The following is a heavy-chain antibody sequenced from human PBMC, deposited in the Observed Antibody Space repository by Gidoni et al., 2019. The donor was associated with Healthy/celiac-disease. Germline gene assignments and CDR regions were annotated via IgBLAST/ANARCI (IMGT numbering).Heavy chain of an antibody. CDR2: IWYDGSNK. V-gene: IGHV3-33*01. D-gene: IGHD3-3*01. Sequence: QVQLVESGGGVVQPGRSLRLSCAASGFTFSSYGMHWVRQAPGKGLEWVAVIWYDGSNKYYADSVKGRFTISRDNSKNTLYLQMNSLRAEDTAVYYCARAPYYDFWSGYYTSLYYYYYGMDVWGQGTTVTVSS. CDR3: ARAPYYDFWSGYYTSLYYYYYGMDV. CDR1: GFTFSSYG. J-gene: IGHJ6*02.